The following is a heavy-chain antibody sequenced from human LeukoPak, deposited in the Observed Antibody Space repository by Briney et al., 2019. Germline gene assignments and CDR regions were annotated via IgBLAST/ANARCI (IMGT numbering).Heavy chain of an antibody. Sequence: SETLSLTCTVSGGSISSYYWSWIRQPPGKGLEWIGYIYYSGSTNYNPSLKSRVTISVDTSKNQFSLKLSSVTAAGTAVYYCARGRYYYDSSGYSNYFDYWGQGTLVTVSS. D-gene: IGHD3-22*01. J-gene: IGHJ4*02. CDR1: GGSISSYY. CDR2: IYYSGST. V-gene: IGHV4-59*01. CDR3: ARGRYYYDSSGYSNYFDY.